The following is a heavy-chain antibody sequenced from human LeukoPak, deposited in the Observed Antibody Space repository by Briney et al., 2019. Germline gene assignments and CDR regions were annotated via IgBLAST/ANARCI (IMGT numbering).Heavy chain of an antibody. CDR1: GVSISSGNW. CDR2: THRSGDT. CDR3: TRDIGDFVSDF. J-gene: IGHJ4*02. D-gene: IGHD2-21*02. Sequence: SETLSLTCAVYGVSISSGNWWTWVRQPPGQGLEWIGETHRSGDTKYNPSLNGRVTISMDNSKNQLSLNLISVTAADTAMYYCTRDIGDFVSDFWGQGTLVTVSS. V-gene: IGHV4/OR15-8*02.